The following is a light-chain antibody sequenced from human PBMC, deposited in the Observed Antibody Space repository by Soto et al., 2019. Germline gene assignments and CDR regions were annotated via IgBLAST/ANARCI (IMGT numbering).Light chain of an antibody. CDR3: QQNYSPPPIT. CDR1: QDIKNY. V-gene: IGKV1-39*01. Sequence: DIQMTQSPSSLSASVGDRVTITCQASQDIKNYLNWYQQKPGKAPKLLIYDASTLQSGVPSKFSGSGFGTDFTLTISSLQTEDFATYFCQQNYSPPPITFGQGTRLEIK. CDR2: DAS. J-gene: IGKJ5*01.